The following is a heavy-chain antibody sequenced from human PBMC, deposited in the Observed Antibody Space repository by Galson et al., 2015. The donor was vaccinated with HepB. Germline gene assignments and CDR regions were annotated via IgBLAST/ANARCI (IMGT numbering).Heavy chain of an antibody. CDR3: AKERSGSPYYYYYGMDV. V-gene: IGHV3-30*18. CDR1: GFTFSSYG. J-gene: IGHJ6*02. Sequence: SLRLSCAASGFTFSSYGMHWVRQAPGKGLEWVAVISYDGSNKYYADSVKGRFTISRDNSKNTLYLQMNSLRAEDTAVYYCAKERSGSPYYYYYGMDVWGQGTTVTVSS. CDR2: ISYDGSNK. D-gene: IGHD1-26*01.